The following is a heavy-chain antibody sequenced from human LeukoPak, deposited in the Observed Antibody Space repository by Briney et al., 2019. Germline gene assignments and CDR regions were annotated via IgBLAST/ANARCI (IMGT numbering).Heavy chain of an antibody. D-gene: IGHD2-21*02. J-gene: IGHJ4*02. Sequence: ASVMVSCKASGYTFTGYYMHWVRRAPGQGLEWMGWINPNSGGTNYAQKFQGRVTMTRDTSISTAYMELSRLRSDDTAVYYCASQVQGDPLVVAYWGQGTRFTVSS. CDR2: INPNSGGT. CDR3: ASQVQGDPLVVAY. CDR1: GYTFTGYY. V-gene: IGHV1-2*02.